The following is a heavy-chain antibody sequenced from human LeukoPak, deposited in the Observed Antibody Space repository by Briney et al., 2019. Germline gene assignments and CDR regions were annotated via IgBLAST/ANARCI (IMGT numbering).Heavy chain of an antibody. CDR1: GGSISSYY. J-gene: IGHJ6*03. CDR3: ATYSYGPHYYYYYMDV. V-gene: IGHV4-59*01. Sequence: SETLSLTCTVSGGSISSYYWSWIRQPPGKGLEWIGYIYYSGSTNYNPSLKSRVTISVDTSKNQFSLKLSSVTAADTAVYYCATYSYGPHYYYYYMDVWGKGTTVTVSS. CDR2: IYYSGST. D-gene: IGHD5-18*01.